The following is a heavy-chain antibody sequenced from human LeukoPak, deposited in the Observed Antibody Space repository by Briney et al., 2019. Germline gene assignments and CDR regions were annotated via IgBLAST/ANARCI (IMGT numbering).Heavy chain of an antibody. V-gene: IGHV4-59*01. Sequence: SETLSLTCTVSGGSISSYYWSWIRQPPGKGLEWIGYIYYSGTTNYNPSLKSRVTISVDTSKNHFSLKLSSVTDADIAMYYCERGPDYYDSSGYPFDYWGQGTLVTVSS. CDR1: GGSISSYY. CDR3: ERGPDYYDSSGYPFDY. J-gene: IGHJ4*02. D-gene: IGHD3-22*01. CDR2: IYYSGTT.